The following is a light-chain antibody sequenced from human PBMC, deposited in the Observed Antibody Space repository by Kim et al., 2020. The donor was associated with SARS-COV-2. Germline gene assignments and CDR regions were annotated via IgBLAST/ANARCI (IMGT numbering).Light chain of an antibody. Sequence: SVSPGDRATLSCRASQTIGTKLAWYQQKPGQVPRLLIYDASTRATDIPARFSGSGSGTEFTLTIASLQSEDFAVYYCHQYDKWPTFGQGTKVDIK. CDR2: DAS. V-gene: IGKV3-15*01. J-gene: IGKJ1*01. CDR3: HQYDKWPT. CDR1: QTIGTK.